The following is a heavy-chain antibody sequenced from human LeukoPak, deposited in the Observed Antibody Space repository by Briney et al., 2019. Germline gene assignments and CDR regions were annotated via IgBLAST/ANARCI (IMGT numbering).Heavy chain of an antibody. J-gene: IGHJ3*02. CDR3: ASNYYYDSSGYAFDI. D-gene: IGHD3-22*01. CDR2: IYYSGST. V-gene: IGHV4-39*01. Sequence: SETLSLTCTVSGGSISSSSYYWGWIRQPPGKGLEWIGSIYYSGSTYYNPSLKSRVTISVDTSKNQFSLKLSSVTAADTAVYYCASNYYYDSSGYAFDIWGQGTMVTVSS. CDR1: GGSISSSSYY.